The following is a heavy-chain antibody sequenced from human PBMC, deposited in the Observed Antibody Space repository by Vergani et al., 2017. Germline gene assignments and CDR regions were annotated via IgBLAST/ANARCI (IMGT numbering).Heavy chain of an antibody. Sequence: QVQLQESGPGLVKPSETLSLTCTVSGGSVSSGSYYWSWIRQPAGKGLEWIGYIYYSGSTNYNPSLKSRVTISVDTSKNQFSLNLSSVTAADTAVYYCXRTAPAAGYYYYYYYMDVWGKGTTVTVSS. CDR2: IYYSGST. D-gene: IGHD2-2*01. CDR3: XRTAPAAGYYYYYYYMDV. J-gene: IGHJ6*03. V-gene: IGHV4-61*10. CDR1: GGSVSSGSYY.